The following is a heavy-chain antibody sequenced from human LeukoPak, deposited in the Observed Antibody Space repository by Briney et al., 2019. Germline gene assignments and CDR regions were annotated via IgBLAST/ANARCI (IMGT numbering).Heavy chain of an antibody. J-gene: IGHJ4*02. CDR3: AKDRVPDGVWSFDY. CDR1: GFTFSTYT. Sequence: GGSLRLSCAASGFTFSTYTMNWVRQAPGEGLEWGSGVGGDGRITHYADSVKGRFTISRDNSKNTLYLQMSSLRAEDTAVYYCAKDRVPDGVWSFDYWGQGSLVIVSS. CDR2: VGGDGRIT. D-gene: IGHD2-8*02. V-gene: IGHV3-23*01.